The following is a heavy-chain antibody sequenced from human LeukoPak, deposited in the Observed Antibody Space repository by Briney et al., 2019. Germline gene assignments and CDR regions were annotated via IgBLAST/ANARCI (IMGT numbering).Heavy chain of an antibody. CDR2: IIPIFGTA. CDR3: ARDRASRDGYNYAAGY. V-gene: IGHV1-69*13. J-gene: IGHJ4*02. CDR1: GGTFSSYA. Sequence: SVKVSCKASGGTFSSYAISWVRQAPGQGLEWMGGIIPIFGTANYAQKFQGRVTITADESKSTAYMELSSLGSEDTAVYYCARDRASRDGYNYAAGYWGQGTLVTVSS. D-gene: IGHD5-24*01.